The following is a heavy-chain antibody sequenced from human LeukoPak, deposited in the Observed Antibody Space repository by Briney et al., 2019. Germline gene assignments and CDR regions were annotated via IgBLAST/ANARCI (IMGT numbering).Heavy chain of an antibody. CDR2: ISGSSSYI. Sequence: GSLRLSCAASGFTFSSYSMNWVRQAPGKGLEWVSSISGSSSYIFYADSVKGRFTISRDNAKNSLYLQMNSLRAEDTAVYYCAREKEGYCSRTSCYLDYYYYYMDVWGKGTTVTISS. V-gene: IGHV3-21*01. CDR3: AREKEGYCSRTSCYLDYYYYYMDV. CDR1: GFTFSSYS. J-gene: IGHJ6*03. D-gene: IGHD2-2*01.